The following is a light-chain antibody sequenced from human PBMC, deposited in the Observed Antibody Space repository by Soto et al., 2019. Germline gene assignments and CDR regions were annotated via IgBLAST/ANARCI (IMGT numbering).Light chain of an antibody. V-gene: IGLV2-11*01. CDR3: CSYAGSYYV. CDR1: SSDVGGYNY. Sequence: QSALTQPRSVSGSPGQSVTISCTGTSSDVGGYNYVSWYQQHPGKAPKLMTYDVSKRPSGVPERFSGSKSGNTASLTISGLQAEDEADYYCCSYAGSYYVFGTGTKLTVL. J-gene: IGLJ1*01. CDR2: DVS.